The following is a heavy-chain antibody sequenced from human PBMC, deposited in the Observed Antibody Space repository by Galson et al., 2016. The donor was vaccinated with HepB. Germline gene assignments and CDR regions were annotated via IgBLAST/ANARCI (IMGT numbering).Heavy chain of an antibody. Sequence: LRLSCAASGFTFSNYAMTWVRQAPGKGLEWVSTIFSSGRGTYYADSVKGRFTMSRDNSKNTLFLQMNSLRAEDTAIYFCAKRKSFDSGSLDYWGQGALVTVSA. CDR1: GFTFSNYA. D-gene: IGHD4-17*01. V-gene: IGHV3-23*05. CDR2: IFSSGRGT. CDR3: AKRKSFDSGSLDY. J-gene: IGHJ4*02.